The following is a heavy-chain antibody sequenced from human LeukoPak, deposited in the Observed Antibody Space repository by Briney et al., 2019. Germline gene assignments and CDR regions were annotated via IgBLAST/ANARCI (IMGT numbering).Heavy chain of an antibody. D-gene: IGHD4-17*01. CDR2: IIPIFGTA. V-gene: IGHV1-69*05. J-gene: IGHJ5*02. CDR1: GGTFSSYA. CDR3: ARYPDYGDYWFDP. Sequence: GSSVKVSCKASGGTFSSYAISWVRQAPGQGLEWMGGIIPIFGTANYAQKFQGRVTITTDESTSTAYMELGSLRSEDTAVYYCARYPDYGDYWFDPWGQGTLVTVSS.